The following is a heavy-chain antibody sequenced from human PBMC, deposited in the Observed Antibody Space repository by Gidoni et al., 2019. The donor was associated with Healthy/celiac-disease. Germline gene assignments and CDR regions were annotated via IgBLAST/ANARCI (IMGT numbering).Heavy chain of an antibody. V-gene: IGHV4-39*01. CDR2: VYYSGST. CDR1: GGSISSSSYY. D-gene: IGHD6-13*01. J-gene: IGHJ5*02. Sequence: QLQLQESGPGLVTPSETLSLTCTVSGGSISSSSYYWGWIRQPPGKGLEWIGSVYYSGSTYYNPSLKSRVTISVDTSKNQFSLKLSSVTAADTAVYYCARQGYSRSFDPWGQGTLVTVSS. CDR3: ARQGYSRSFDP.